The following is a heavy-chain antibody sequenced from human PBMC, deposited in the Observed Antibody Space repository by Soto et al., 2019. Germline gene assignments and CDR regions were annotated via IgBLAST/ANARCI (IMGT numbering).Heavy chain of an antibody. CDR1: GYTFTSYD. V-gene: IGHV1-8*01. Sequence: ASVKVSCKASGYTFTSYDINWVRQATGQGLEWMGWMNPNSGNTGYAQKFQGRVTMTRNTSISTAYMELSSLRSEDTDVYYCARGRKLRFLEWSYGMDVWGQETTVTVSS. CDR3: ARGRKLRFLEWSYGMDV. D-gene: IGHD3-3*01. CDR2: MNPNSGNT. J-gene: IGHJ6*02.